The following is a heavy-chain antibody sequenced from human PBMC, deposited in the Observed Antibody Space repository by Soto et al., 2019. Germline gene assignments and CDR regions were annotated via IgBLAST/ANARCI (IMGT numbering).Heavy chain of an antibody. V-gene: IGHV1-3*01. D-gene: IGHD3-3*01. CDR1: GYTFTSYA. J-gene: IGHJ3*02. CDR2: INAGNGNT. CDR3: ARDTIFGVVDATPGAFDI. Sequence: ASVKVSCKASGYTFTSYAMHWVRQAPGQRLEWMGWINAGNGNTKYSQKFQGRVTITRDTSASTAYMELSSLRSEDTAVYYCARDTIFGVVDATPGAFDIWGQGTMVTVSS.